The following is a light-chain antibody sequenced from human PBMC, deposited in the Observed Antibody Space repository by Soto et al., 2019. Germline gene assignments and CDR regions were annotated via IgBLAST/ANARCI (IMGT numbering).Light chain of an antibody. Sequence: DVQMTQSPSSLSASVGDRVTITCRASQSIASYLNWYQQRPGKAPKLLIYAASNLESGVPSRFSGSGSETDFTLTISSLQPGDFGTYYCQQYNSYPITFGQGTRLEIK. CDR2: AAS. CDR1: QSIASY. V-gene: IGKV1-39*01. J-gene: IGKJ5*01. CDR3: QQYNSYPIT.